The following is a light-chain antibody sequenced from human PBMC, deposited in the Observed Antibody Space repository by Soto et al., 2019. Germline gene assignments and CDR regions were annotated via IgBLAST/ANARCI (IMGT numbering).Light chain of an antibody. J-gene: IGKJ1*01. CDR1: QSISSY. Sequence: DIQMTQSPSSLSASVGDRVTITCRASQSISSYLNWYQQKPGKAPKLLIYAASSLQSGVPSRFSGSGSGTDFTLTIRGLQPEDFATYYCQHSYSTLWTFGQGTKVEIK. V-gene: IGKV1-39*01. CDR3: QHSYSTLWT. CDR2: AAS.